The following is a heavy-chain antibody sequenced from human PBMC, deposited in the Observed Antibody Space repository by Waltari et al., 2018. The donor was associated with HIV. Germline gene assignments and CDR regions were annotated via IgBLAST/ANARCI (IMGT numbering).Heavy chain of an antibody. D-gene: IGHD3-10*01. J-gene: IGHJ5*02. CDR3: ATGVRYYGP. V-gene: IGHV3-53*01. Sequence: AESGGRLIQPGGSLGLSCTASNFGVSDKHVTWIRQTPGGSLEWVAVIYPDDTTHYADSVSGRFTISRAKSRTTVLLLMNGLFVDDTATYFCATGVRYYGPWGQGTRVTVSS. CDR1: NFGVSDKH. CDR2: IYPDDTT.